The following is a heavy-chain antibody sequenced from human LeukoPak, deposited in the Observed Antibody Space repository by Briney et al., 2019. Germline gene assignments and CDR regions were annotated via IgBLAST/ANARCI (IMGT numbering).Heavy chain of an antibody. CDR3: ARGRGIAARPRYFDY. V-gene: IGHV4-34*01. CDR2: INHSGST. CDR1: GGSFSGYY. J-gene: IGHJ4*02. Sequence: SETLSPTCAVYGGSFSGYYWSWIRQPPGKGLEWIGEINHSGSTNYNPSLKSRVTISVDTSKNQFSLKLSSVTAADTAVYYCARGRGIAARPRYFDYWGQGTLVTVSS. D-gene: IGHD6-6*01.